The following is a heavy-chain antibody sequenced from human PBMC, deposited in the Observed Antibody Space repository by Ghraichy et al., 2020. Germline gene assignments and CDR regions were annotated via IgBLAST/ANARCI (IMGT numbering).Heavy chain of an antibody. CDR2: ISYDGSNK. CDR3: ARGLRWAGYSSGWYQGSYYYYYGMDV. J-gene: IGHJ6*02. D-gene: IGHD6-19*01. CDR1: GFTFSSYA. V-gene: IGHV3-30*04. Sequence: GESLNISCAASGFTFSSYAMHWVRQAPGKGLEWVAVISYDGSNKYYADSVKGRFTISRDNSKNTLYLQMNSLRAEDTAVYYCARGLRWAGYSSGWYQGSYYYYYGMDVWGQGTTVTVSS.